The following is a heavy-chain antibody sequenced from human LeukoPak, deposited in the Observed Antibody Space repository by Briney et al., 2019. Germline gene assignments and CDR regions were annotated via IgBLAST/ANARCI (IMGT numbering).Heavy chain of an antibody. CDR3: AKDRMSYGEIFDY. CDR2: IASDGSNK. D-gene: IGHD5-18*01. Sequence: PGRSLRLSCAASGFSFSSYGMHWVRQAPGKGLEWVAVIASDGSNKYYADSVKGRFAISRDNSKNTLHLQMNSLRAEDTAVYYCAKDRMSYGEIFDYWGQGTLVTVSS. J-gene: IGHJ4*02. V-gene: IGHV3-30*18. CDR1: GFSFSSYG.